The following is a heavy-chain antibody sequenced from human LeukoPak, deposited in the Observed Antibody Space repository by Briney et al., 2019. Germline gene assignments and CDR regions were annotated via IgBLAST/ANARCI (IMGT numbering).Heavy chain of an antibody. J-gene: IGHJ4*02. Sequence: GASVKVSCKASGYTFTDYYMHWVRQAPGQGLEWMGWTNPDSGGTNYAQKFQGRVTMTRDTSISTAYMELSRLRSDDTAVYYCARPDNWNSRFDYWGQGTLVTVSS. V-gene: IGHV1-2*02. D-gene: IGHD1-7*01. CDR1: GYTFTDYY. CDR3: ARPDNWNSRFDY. CDR2: TNPDSGGT.